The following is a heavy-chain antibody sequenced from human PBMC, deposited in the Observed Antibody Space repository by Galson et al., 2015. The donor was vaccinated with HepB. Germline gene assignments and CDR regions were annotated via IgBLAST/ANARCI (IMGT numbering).Heavy chain of an antibody. V-gene: IGHV5-10-1*01. CDR3: ARQPITVAGNYLIADAFDI. CDR1: GYSFTNYW. CDR2: IDPSDSYT. D-gene: IGHD6-19*01. J-gene: IGHJ3*02. Sequence: QSGAEVKKPGESLRISCQGSGYSFTNYWISWVRLMPGKGLEWMGRIDPSDSYTNYSPPFQGHVTISADKSISTAYLQWSSLEASDSAMYYCARQPITVAGNYLIADAFDIWGQGTMVTVSS.